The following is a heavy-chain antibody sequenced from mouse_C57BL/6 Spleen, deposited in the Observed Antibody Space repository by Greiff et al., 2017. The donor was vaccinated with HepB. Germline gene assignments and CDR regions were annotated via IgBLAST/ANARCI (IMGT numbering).Heavy chain of an antibody. Sequence: QVQLQQPGAELVKPGASVKLSCKASGYTFTSYGMHWVEQRPGQGLEWIGMIHPNSGSTNYNEKFKSKATLTVDNTSSTAYMPLSSLTSEDSAVYYCSREGLLWYLTDYWGQGTSVTVSS. CDR3: SREGLLWYLTDY. CDR2: IHPNSGST. CDR1: GYTFTSYG. V-gene: IGHV1-64*01. D-gene: IGHD2-1*01. J-gene: IGHJ4*01.